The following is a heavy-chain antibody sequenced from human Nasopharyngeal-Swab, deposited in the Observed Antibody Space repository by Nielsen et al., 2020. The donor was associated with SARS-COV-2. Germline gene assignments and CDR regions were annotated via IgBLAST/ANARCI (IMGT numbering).Heavy chain of an antibody. J-gene: IGHJ6*03. Sequence: GESLKISCAASGFTFSGSAMHWVRQASGEGLEWVGRIRSKANSYATAYAASVKGRFTISRDDSKNTAYLQMNSLKTEDTAVYYCTSSIAAAGSRYYYYYMDVWGKGTTVTVSS. V-gene: IGHV3-73*01. CDR2: IRSKANSYAT. D-gene: IGHD6-13*01. CDR1: GFTFSGSA. CDR3: TSSIAAAGSRYYYYYMDV.